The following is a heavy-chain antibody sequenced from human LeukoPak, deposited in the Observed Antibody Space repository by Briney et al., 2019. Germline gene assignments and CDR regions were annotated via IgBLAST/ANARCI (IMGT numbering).Heavy chain of an antibody. J-gene: IGHJ5*01. Sequence: VASVKVSCTASGYTFTSYYMHWVRQAPGQGLEWMGIINPSGGSTSYAQKFQGRVTMTRDTSTSTVYMELSSLRSEDTAVYYCARASGSYWWFDSWGQGTLVTVSS. CDR1: GYTFTSYY. D-gene: IGHD1-26*01. CDR3: ARASGSYWWFDS. CDR2: INPSGGST. V-gene: IGHV1-46*01.